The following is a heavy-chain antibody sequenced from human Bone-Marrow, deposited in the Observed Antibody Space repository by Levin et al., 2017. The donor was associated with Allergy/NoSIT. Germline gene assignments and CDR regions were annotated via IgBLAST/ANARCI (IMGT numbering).Heavy chain of an antibody. J-gene: IGHJ6*03. CDR3: CMRCCGGGSCFYYLDV. V-gene: IGHV3-74*01. Sequence: HPGGSLRLSCEASGFTFSNYWMHWVRQPPGKGLIWVSQSRDGSATGYADYVKGRFTVSRANAKNTLYLEMNGLRAEDTATYYCCMRCCGGGSCFYYLDVWGKGTTVTVSS. CDR2: SRDGSAT. CDR1: GFTFSNYW. D-gene: IGHD2-15*01.